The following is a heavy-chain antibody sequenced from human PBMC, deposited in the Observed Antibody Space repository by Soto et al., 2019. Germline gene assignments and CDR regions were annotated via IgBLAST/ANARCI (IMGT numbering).Heavy chain of an antibody. CDR1: GFTFYTAW. CDR3: VTDTRDS. V-gene: IGHV3-15*07. Sequence: EVQLVESGGDLVKPGGSLRLSCAASGFTFYTAWLNWVRQAPGKGLEWVGRIKSKNDGETTDYAAPVKGRFTISRDDSINTLYLQMNSPKTDDTAVYYCVTDTRDSWGQGTLVTVSS. D-gene: IGHD3-3*01. CDR2: IKSKNDGETT. J-gene: IGHJ4*02.